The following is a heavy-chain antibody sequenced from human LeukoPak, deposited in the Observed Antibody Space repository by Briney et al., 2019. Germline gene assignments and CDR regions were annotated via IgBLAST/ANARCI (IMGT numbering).Heavy chain of an antibody. V-gene: IGHV4-34*01. Sequence: SETLSLTCAVAGGSFSAYYWTWIRQPPGKGLEWIGEINHSGSANYNPSLKSRVTISVDTSKNQFSLKLSSVTAAGTAVYYCASNEEGDSSGYIDWGQGTLVTVSS. CDR2: INHSGSA. D-gene: IGHD3-22*01. CDR3: ASNEEGDSSGYID. J-gene: IGHJ4*02. CDR1: GGSFSAYY.